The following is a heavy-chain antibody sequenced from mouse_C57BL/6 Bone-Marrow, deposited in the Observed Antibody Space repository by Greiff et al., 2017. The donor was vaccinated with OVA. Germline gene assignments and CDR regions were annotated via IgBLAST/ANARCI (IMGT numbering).Heavy chain of an antibody. CDR3: ARWIYGNYKYYAMDY. D-gene: IGHD2-1*01. J-gene: IGHJ4*01. V-gene: IGHV1-78*01. CDR1: GYTFTYYT. CDR2: IYPRDGST. Sequence: QVQLQQSDAELVKPGASVKISCKASGYTFTYYTIHWVKQRPEQGLEWIGYIYPRDGSTKYNEKFKGKATLTADKSSSTAYMQLNSLTSGDSAVYFCARWIYGNYKYYAMDYWGQGTSVTVSS.